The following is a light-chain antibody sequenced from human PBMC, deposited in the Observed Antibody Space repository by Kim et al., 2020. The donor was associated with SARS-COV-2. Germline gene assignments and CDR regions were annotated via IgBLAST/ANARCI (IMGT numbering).Light chain of an antibody. CDR3: QQYSNCPPWT. CDR2: GAA. Sequence: SPGESTTPSCRASQRVSSKLAWLQQKPGQAPRLRLFGAASRATGTPARFSGSGSWTEFTLTISSLQSEDSAVYFCQQYSNCPPWTFGQGTKVDIK. J-gene: IGKJ1*01. V-gene: IGKV3-15*01. CDR1: QRVSSK.